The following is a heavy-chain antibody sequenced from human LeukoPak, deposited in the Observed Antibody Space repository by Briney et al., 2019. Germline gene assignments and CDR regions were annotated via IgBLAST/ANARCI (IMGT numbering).Heavy chain of an antibody. J-gene: IGHJ6*03. Sequence: GGSLRLSCAASGFTFDDYAMHWVRQAPGKGLEWVPGISWNSGSIGYADSVKGRFTISRDNAKNSLYLQMNSLRAEDTALYYCAKGGYYYYYMDVWGKGTTITVSS. CDR2: ISWNSGSI. D-gene: IGHD3-16*01. V-gene: IGHV3-9*01. CDR1: GFTFDDYA. CDR3: AKGGYYYYYMDV.